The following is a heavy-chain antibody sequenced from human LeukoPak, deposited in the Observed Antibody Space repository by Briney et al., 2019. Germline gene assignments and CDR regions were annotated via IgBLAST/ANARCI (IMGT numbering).Heavy chain of an antibody. CDR1: GVSMSAYQ. Sequence: SETLSLTCTVSGVSMSAYQWSWVRQSPEKGLEWIGCINTKGETSYNPSLKSRVTTSVDTSKSQFSLRLTSVTAADTAVYYCARVPYEIRLYYMDVWGKGTTVTVSS. CDR2: INTKGET. J-gene: IGHJ6*03. D-gene: IGHD2-21*01. V-gene: IGHV4-4*09. CDR3: ARVPYEIRLYYMDV.